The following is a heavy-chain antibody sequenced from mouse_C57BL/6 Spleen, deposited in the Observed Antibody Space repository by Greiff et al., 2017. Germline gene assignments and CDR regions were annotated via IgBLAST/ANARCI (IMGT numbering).Heavy chain of an antibody. CDR1: GFTFSSYA. D-gene: IGHD1-1*01. Sequence: EVQGVESGGGLVKPGGSLKLSCAASGFTFSSYAMSWVRQTPEKRLEWVATISDGGSYTYYPDNGKGRFTISRDNAKNNLYLKMSHLKSEDTAMYYCARDIPTIYYYGSNIWYFDVWGTWTTVTVAS. CDR3: ARDIPTIYYYGSNIWYFDV. V-gene: IGHV5-4*01. J-gene: IGHJ1*03. CDR2: ISDGGSYT.